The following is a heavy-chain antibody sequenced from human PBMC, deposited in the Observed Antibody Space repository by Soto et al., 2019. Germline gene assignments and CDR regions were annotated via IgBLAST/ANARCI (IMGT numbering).Heavy chain of an antibody. J-gene: IGHJ4*02. CDR2: ISSSSSYI. Sequence: GGSLRLSCAASGFTFSSYSMNWVRQAPGKGLEWVSSISSSSSYIYYADSVKGRFTISRDNAKNSLYLQMNSLRAEDTAVYYCARDSGLRDLSYFDYWGQGTLVTVSS. CDR3: ARDSGLRDLSYFDY. CDR1: GFTFSSYS. V-gene: IGHV3-21*01. D-gene: IGHD4-17*01.